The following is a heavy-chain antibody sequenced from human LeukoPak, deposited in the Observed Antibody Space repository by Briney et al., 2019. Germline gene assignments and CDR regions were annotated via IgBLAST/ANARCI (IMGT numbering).Heavy chain of an antibody. CDR2: IYYSGSP. J-gene: IGHJ4*02. CDR3: ARSTRPNYYDSSGYFDY. CDR1: GGSISSYY. Sequence: SDTLSLACTLSGGSISSYYWRWIRQPPGKGLEWLGYIYYSGSPTSNLSLKGRVPISVDTSKNQFSLKLSSLTAADTAVYYCARSTRPNYYDSSGYFDYWGQGTLVTVSS. D-gene: IGHD3-22*01. V-gene: IGHV4-59*07.